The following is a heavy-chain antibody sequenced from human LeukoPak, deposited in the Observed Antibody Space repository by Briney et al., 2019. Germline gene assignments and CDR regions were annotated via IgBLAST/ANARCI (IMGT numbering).Heavy chain of an antibody. CDR2: IWYDGSNK. CDR3: AREGTAAAGKRRSSQFDY. Sequence: GGSLRLSCAASGFTFCSYGMHWVRQAPGKGLEWVAVIWYDGSNKYYADSVKGRFTISRDNSKNTLYLQMNSLRAEDTAVYYCAREGTAAAGKRRSSQFDYWGQGTLVTVSS. D-gene: IGHD6-13*01. V-gene: IGHV3-33*01. J-gene: IGHJ4*02. CDR1: GFTFCSYG.